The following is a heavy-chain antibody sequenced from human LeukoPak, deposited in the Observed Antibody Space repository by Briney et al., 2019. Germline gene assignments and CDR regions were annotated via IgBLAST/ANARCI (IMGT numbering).Heavy chain of an antibody. Sequence: PGGSLRLSCAASGFTFSSSAMSWVRHSPGKGLEWVSGISGSGGTTYYADSVKVRFTISRDNSKNTLYLQMDSLRAEDTAVYSCAKDFTIFGAAGWAFDIWGQGTMVTVSS. J-gene: IGHJ3*02. CDR2: ISGSGGTT. CDR3: AKDFTIFGAAGWAFDI. D-gene: IGHD3-3*01. V-gene: IGHV3-23*01. CDR1: GFTFSSSA.